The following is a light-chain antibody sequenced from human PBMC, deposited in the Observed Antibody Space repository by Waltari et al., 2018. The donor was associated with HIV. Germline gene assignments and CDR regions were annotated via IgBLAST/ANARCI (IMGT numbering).Light chain of an antibody. CDR2: GVS. V-gene: IGKV3-20*01. Sequence: EILLTQYPGTLSLSPGERATLYCRASQSFSSSNLAWFQQNPGQAPRLLIYGVSRRATGIPDRFSGSASETDFTLTISRLEPEDFAVYYCQQFDSSPRTFGQGTKVELK. CDR3: QQFDSSPRT. J-gene: IGKJ1*01. CDR1: QSFSSSN.